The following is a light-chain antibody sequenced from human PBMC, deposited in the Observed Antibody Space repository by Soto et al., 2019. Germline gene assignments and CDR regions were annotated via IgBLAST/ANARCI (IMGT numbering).Light chain of an antibody. J-gene: IGKJ5*01. V-gene: IGKV3-20*01. CDR1: QSVISGW. CDR2: GAS. Sequence: ENVLTQSPGTLSLSPGERATLSCRAGQSVISGWLAWYQHKPGQAPRLLIYGASSRATGIPDRFSGSGSGTDFTLTISRLEPEDFAVYYCQQYGGLPITFGQGTRLEIK. CDR3: QQYGGLPIT.